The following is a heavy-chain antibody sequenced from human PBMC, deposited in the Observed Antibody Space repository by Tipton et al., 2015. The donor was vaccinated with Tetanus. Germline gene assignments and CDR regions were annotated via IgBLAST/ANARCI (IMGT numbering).Heavy chain of an antibody. CDR2: VYSSGST. J-gene: IGHJ6*02. CDR3: ARDFRERSGTYYSYYYTMDV. Sequence: TLSLTCTVSGGSLNTFYWNWIRQPAGKGLEWIERVYSSGSTNYNPSLKSRVTMSIDASKNQFSLELTSVTAADTAVYYCARDFRERSGTYYSYYYTMDVWGQGTTVTVSS. D-gene: IGHD1-26*01. CDR1: GGSLNTFY. V-gene: IGHV4-4*07.